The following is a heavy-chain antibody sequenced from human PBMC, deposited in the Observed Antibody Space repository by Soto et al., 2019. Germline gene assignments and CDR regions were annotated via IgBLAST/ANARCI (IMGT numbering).Heavy chain of an antibody. V-gene: IGHV3-21*01. CDR2: ISSSSSYI. Sequence: EVRLVESGGGLVKPGGSLRLSCAASGFTFSSYSMNWVRQAPGKGLEWVSSISSSSSYIYYADSVKGRFTISRDNAKNSLYLQMNSLRAEDTAVYYCARSKRRAWKGAFDIWGQGTMVTVSS. D-gene: IGHD1-1*01. CDR3: ARSKRRAWKGAFDI. J-gene: IGHJ3*02. CDR1: GFTFSSYS.